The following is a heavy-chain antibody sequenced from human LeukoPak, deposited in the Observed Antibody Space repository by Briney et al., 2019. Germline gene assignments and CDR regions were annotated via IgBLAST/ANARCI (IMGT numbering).Heavy chain of an antibody. D-gene: IGHD5-18*01. CDR2: IYHSGST. CDR3: ARLLGGYSYGYGFDY. CDR1: GYSISSGYY. V-gene: IGHV4-38-2*02. Sequence: SETLSLTCTVSGYSISSGYYWGWIRQPPGKGPEWIGSIYHSGSTYYNPSLKSRVTVSLDTSKNQFSLKLSSVTAADTAVYYCARLLGGYSYGYGFDYWGQGTLVTVSS. J-gene: IGHJ4*02.